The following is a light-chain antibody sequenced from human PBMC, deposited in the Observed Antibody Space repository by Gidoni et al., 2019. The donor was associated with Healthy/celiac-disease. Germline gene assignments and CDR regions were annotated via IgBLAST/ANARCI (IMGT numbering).Light chain of an antibody. CDR1: QSVSSSY. Sequence: DIVLTQSPGTLSFSPGERATLSCRASQSVSSSYLSWYQQKPGQAPLLLIDGSSSRATGIPDRFSGSVSGTYFTLTISRLEPEDFAVYYCQQYGSSPFTFGPGTKVDIK. CDR3: QQYGSSPFT. CDR2: GSS. V-gene: IGKV3-20*01. J-gene: IGKJ3*01.